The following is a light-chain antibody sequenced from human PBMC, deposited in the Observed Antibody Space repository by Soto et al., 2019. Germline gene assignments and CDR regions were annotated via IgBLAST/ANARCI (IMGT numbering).Light chain of an antibody. CDR3: QSHDTSLSGSI. CDR1: SSNIGTSYD. Sequence: QAVVTQPPSVSGAPGQRGTISYTGSSSNIGTSYDVNWYQQLPGTAPKLLIYGNINRPSGVPDRFSGSKSGTSASLAISGLQAEDEADYYCQSHDTSLSGSIFGGGTKLTVL. CDR2: GNI. V-gene: IGLV1-40*01. J-gene: IGLJ2*01.